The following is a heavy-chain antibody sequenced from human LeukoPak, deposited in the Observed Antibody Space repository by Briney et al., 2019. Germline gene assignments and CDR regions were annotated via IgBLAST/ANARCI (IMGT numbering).Heavy chain of an antibody. J-gene: IGHJ3*02. CDR1: GGSISSSSFY. D-gene: IGHD2-2*01. V-gene: IGHV4-39*07. Sequence: PSETLSLTCTLSGGSISSSSFYWGWIRQPPGKGLECIGTIYHSGITYYNSSLKSRVTISVDTSKNQFSLKLSSVTAADTAVYFRARSGPAAGRPDAFDIWGQGTMVTVSS. CDR2: IYHSGIT. CDR3: ARSGPAAGRPDAFDI.